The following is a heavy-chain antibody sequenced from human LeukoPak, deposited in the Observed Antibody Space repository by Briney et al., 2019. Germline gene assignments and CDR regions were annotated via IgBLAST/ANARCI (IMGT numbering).Heavy chain of an antibody. CDR1: GFTFSSYS. J-gene: IGHJ5*02. Sequence: GGSLRLSCAASGFTFSSYSMNWVRQAPGKGLEWVSSISSSSSYIYYADSVKGRFTISRDNAKNSLYLQMNSLRAEDTAVYYCARDHCSSTSCYSYWFDPWGQGTLSPSPQ. CDR3: ARDHCSSTSCYSYWFDP. CDR2: ISSSSSYI. D-gene: IGHD2-2*02. V-gene: IGHV3-21*01.